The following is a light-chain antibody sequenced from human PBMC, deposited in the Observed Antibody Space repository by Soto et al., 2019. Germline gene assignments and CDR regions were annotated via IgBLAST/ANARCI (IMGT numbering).Light chain of an antibody. CDR2: EVS. CDR3: GSYTSISTYV. CDR1: SSDIGTYKY. J-gene: IGLJ1*01. Sequence: QSALTQPASMSGSPGQSITISCTGTSSDIGTYKYVSWYQQHPGNAPKLMIYEVSHRPSGVSSRFSGSKSGNTASLTISGLQAEDEGDYYCGSYTSISTYVFGTGTKLTVL. V-gene: IGLV2-14*01.